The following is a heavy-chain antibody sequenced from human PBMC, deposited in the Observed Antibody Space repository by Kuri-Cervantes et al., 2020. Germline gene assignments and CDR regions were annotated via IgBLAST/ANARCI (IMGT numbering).Heavy chain of an antibody. D-gene: IGHD2-21*02. V-gene: IGHV3-23*01. Sequence: LSLTCAVSGGSISSSNWWSWVRQAPGKGLEWVSGLSGSGGNTWYADSVKGRFTISRDNSKNTLYLQMNSLRADDTAVYYCAKDYRSPSSDCLFDYWGQGILVTVSS. CDR1: GGSISSSN. CDR2: LSGSGGNT. CDR3: AKDYRSPSSDCLFDY. J-gene: IGHJ4*02.